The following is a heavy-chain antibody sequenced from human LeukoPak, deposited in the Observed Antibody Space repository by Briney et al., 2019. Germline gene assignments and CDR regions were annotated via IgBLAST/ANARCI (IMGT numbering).Heavy chain of an antibody. J-gene: IGHJ5*02. CDR2: ISGSGSST. CDR1: GFTFSSYA. D-gene: IGHD3-3*01. Sequence: GGSLRLSCAASGFTFSSYAMTWVRQVPGKGLEWVSGISGSGSSTYYADSVKGRFTISRDNSKNTLYLQMNSLRAEDTAVYYCAKGRYDFWSGYPNNWFDPWGQGNLVTVSS. V-gene: IGHV3-23*01. CDR3: AKGRYDFWSGYPNNWFDP.